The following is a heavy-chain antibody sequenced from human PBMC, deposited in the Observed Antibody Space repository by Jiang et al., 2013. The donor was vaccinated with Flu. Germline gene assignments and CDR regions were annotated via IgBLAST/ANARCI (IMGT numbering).Heavy chain of an antibody. Sequence: GAEVKKPGSSVKVSCKASGGSFSSYAMNWVRQAPGQGLEWMGGINQIFGTTDYAQKFQGRVTITADKSTSTAYMDLSSLRAEDTAIYYCARSSWGYSYGPFEYWGQGTLVTVSS. V-gene: IGHV1-69*06. CDR2: INQIFGTT. CDR1: GGSFSSYA. D-gene: IGHD5-18*01. J-gene: IGHJ4*02. CDR3: ARSSWGYSYGPFEY.